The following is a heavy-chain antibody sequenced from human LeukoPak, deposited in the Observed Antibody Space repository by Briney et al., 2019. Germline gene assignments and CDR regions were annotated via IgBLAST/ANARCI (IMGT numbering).Heavy chain of an antibody. CDR2: IYYSGST. D-gene: IGHD2-2*01. V-gene: IGHV4-39*01. J-gene: IGHJ3*02. CDR3: ARGIVLAPAAMEHDAFDI. CDR1: GGSISSSSYY. Sequence: KTSETLSLTCTVSGGSISSSSYYWGWIRQPPGKGLEWIGSIYYSGSTYYNPSLKSRVTISVDTSKNQFSLKLSSVTAADTAVYYCARGIVLAPAAMEHDAFDIWGQGTMVTVSS.